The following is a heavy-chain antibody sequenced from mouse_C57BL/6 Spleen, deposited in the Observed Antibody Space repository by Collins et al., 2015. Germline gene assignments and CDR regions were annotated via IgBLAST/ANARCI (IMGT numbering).Heavy chain of an antibody. D-gene: IGHD2-3*01. V-gene: IGHV1-72*01. CDR2: IDPNSGGT. CDR3: ARGRGPDGYYQYYYAMDY. CDR1: GYTFTSYW. Sequence: QVQLQQPGAELVKPGASVKLSCKASGYTFTSYWMHWVKQRPGRGLEWIGRIDPNSGGTKYNEKFKSKATLTVDKPSSTAYMQLSSLTSEDSAVYYCARGRGPDGYYQYYYAMDYWGQGTSVTVSS. J-gene: IGHJ4*01.